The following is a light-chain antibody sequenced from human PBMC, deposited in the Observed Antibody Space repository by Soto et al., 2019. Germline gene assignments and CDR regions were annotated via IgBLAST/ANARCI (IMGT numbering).Light chain of an antibody. CDR2: GAS. CDR1: QSVSSN. V-gene: IGKV3-11*01. J-gene: IGKJ4*01. CDR3: QQRSNWPSLT. Sequence: EIVLTQSPATRSFSPVERATLSCRASQSVSSNLAWYQQTPGQAPRLLIYGASSRATGIPARFSGSGSETDFTLTISSLEPEHSAVYYCQQRSNWPSLTFGGGTKVDI.